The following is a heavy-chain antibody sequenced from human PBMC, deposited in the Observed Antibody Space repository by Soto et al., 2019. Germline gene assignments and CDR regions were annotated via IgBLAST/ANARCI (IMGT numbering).Heavy chain of an antibody. Sequence: EVQLVESGGGLVQPGGSLRLSCAASGFTVSSNYMSWVRQAPGKGLEWVSVIYSGGSTYYADSVKGRFTISRHNSKNTLYVQMNSLRAEDTAVYYCARVPKYYDFWSAPGRYFDYWGQGTLVTVSS. CDR1: GFTVSSNY. J-gene: IGHJ4*02. CDR3: ARVPKYYDFWSAPGRYFDY. CDR2: IYSGGST. V-gene: IGHV3-53*04. D-gene: IGHD3-3*01.